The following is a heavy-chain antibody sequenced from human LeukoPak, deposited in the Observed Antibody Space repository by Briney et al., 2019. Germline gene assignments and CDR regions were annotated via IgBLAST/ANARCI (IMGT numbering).Heavy chain of an antibody. CDR2: IYYSGST. CDR3: ARRDSSASYDY. V-gene: IGHV4-59*08. CDR1: GDSISSYY. D-gene: IGHD3-22*01. J-gene: IGHJ4*02. Sequence: SETLSLTCSVSGDSISSYYWSWIRQPPGKGLEWIGYIYYSGSTNYNPSLKSRVTISVDASKNQLSLKPSSVTAADTAVYYCARRDSSASYDYWGQGTLVTVSS.